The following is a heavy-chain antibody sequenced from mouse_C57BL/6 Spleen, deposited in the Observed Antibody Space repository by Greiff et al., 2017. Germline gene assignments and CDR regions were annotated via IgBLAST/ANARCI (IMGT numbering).Heavy chain of an antibody. J-gene: IGHJ4*01. CDR1: GYAFSSYW. CDR2: IYPGDGDT. Sequence: QVQLQQSGAELVKPGASVKISCKASGYAFSSYWMNWVKQRPGKGLEWIGQIYPGDGDTNYNGKFKGKATLTADKSSSTAYMQLSSLTSEDSAVYFCARWRYYYAMDYWGQGTSVTVSS. CDR3: ARWRYYYAMDY. V-gene: IGHV1-80*01.